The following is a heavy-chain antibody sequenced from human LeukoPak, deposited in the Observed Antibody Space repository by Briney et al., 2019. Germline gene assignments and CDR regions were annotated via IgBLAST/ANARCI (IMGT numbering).Heavy chain of an antibody. Sequence: GGSLRLSCAVSGITLSNYGMSWVRQAPGKGPEWVAGISGSGGSAYYADAVKGRFTISRDNPKNTLYLQMNSLRVEGTAVYFCAKRGVVIRVILVGFHKEAYYFDSWGQGALVTVSS. CDR1: GITLSNYG. CDR2: ISGSGGSA. D-gene: IGHD3-22*01. V-gene: IGHV3-23*01. J-gene: IGHJ4*02. CDR3: AKRGVVIRVILVGFHKEAYYFDS.